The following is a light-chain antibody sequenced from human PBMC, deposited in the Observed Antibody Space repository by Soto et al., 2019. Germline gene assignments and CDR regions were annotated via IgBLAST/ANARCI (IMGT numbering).Light chain of an antibody. J-gene: IGLJ2*01. CDR1: SSDVGAYNY. V-gene: IGLV2-14*01. CDR3: SSYTSSSTLRVL. CDR2: EVN. Sequence: QSALTQPASVSGSPGQSITISCTGTSSDVGAYNYVSWYQQHPGKAPKLMIYEVNNRPSGVSNRFSGSKSGNTASLTISGLQAEDEDDYYCSSYTSSSTLRVLFGGGTKLTVL.